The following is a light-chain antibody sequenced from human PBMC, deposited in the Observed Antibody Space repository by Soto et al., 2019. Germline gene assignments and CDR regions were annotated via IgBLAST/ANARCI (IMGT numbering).Light chain of an antibody. Sequence: QSALTQPASVSGSPGQSITISCTRSSTDFENYNLVSWYQHCPDKAPKLIIYEGTTRPSEISDRFSGSESDTTASLTISGLQPEDEADYYCSSYAGSNARVVFGGGTKLTVL. V-gene: IGLV2-23*01. J-gene: IGLJ2*01. CDR1: STDFENYNL. CDR2: EGT. CDR3: SSYAGSNARVV.